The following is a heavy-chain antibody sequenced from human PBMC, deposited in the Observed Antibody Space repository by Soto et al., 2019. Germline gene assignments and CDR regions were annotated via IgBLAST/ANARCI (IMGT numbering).Heavy chain of an antibody. CDR1: DGSIRSGGYY. V-gene: IGHV4-31*03. J-gene: IGHJ6*02. CDR2: IYYSGST. CDR3: ARDEENYYGMDV. Sequence: TSETLSLTSTVSDGSIRSGGYYWSWIRQHPGKGLEWIGYIYYSGSTYYNPSLKSRVTISVDTSKNQFSLKLSSVTAADTAVYYCARDEENYYGMDVWGQGTTVTVSS.